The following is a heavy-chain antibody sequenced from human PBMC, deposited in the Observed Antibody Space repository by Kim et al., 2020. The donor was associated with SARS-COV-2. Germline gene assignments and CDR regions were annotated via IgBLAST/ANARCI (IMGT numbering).Heavy chain of an antibody. CDR3: ARGNFRGMDV. J-gene: IGHJ6*02. V-gene: IGHV4-34*01. D-gene: IGHD3-16*01. CDR2: T. Sequence: THYNPSRKRRVTISVDPSKNQFSLKLSSVTAADTAVYYCARGNFRGMDVWGQGTTVTVSS.